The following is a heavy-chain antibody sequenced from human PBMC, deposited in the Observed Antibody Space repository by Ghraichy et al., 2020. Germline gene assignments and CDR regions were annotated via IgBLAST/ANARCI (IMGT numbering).Heavy chain of an antibody. D-gene: IGHD2-15*01. V-gene: IGHV4-4*07. CDR2: IYTSRST. J-gene: IGHJ4*02. CDR3: ARDGHDCSGGNCYSDGFDY. Sequence: GSLRLSCTVSGDSISSYYWSWIRQSAGKGLEWIGRIYTSRSTNYNPSLESRITMSVDTSKNQFSLKLSSVTAADTAVYYCARDGHDCSGGNCYSDGFDYWGQGTLVTVSS. CDR1: GDSISSYY.